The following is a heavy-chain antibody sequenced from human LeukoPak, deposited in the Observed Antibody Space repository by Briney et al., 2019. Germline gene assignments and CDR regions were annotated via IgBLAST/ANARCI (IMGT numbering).Heavy chain of an antibody. CDR3: ARARSGDCSSTSCLRWFDP. D-gene: IGHD2-2*01. V-gene: IGHV1-8*03. CDR2: MNPNSGNT. Sequence: VASVKVSCKASGYTLPSYDIHWVRQATGQGLEGMGWMNPNSGNTGYAQKFQGRVTITRNTSISTAYMELSSLRSEDTAVYYCARARSGDCSSTSCLRWFDPWGQGTLVTVSS. J-gene: IGHJ5*02. CDR1: GYTLPSYD.